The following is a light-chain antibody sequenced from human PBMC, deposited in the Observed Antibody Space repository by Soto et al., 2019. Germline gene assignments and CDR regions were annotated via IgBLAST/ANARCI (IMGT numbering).Light chain of an antibody. J-gene: IGLJ1*01. Sequence: QSVLTQPPSASGSPGQSVTISCTGTSSDVGGYNYVSWYQQHPGKAPKLMIYEVSKRPSGVPDRFSGSKSGNTAYLTVSGLQAEDEADYYCTSYAGSNNLNFGTGTKLTVL. V-gene: IGLV2-8*01. CDR3: TSYAGSNNLN. CDR2: EVS. CDR1: SSDVGGYNY.